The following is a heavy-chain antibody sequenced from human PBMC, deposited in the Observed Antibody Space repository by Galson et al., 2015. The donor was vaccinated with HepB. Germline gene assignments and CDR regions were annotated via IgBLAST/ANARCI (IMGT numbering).Heavy chain of an antibody. D-gene: IGHD3-10*01. CDR2: INTNTGNP. CDR1: GYTFTSYA. CDR3: AKAKFGFGEPYFDY. V-gene: IGHV7-4-1*02. Sequence: SVKVSCKASGYTFTSYAMNWVRQAPGQGLEWMGWINTNTGNPTYAQGFTGRFVFSLDTSVSTAYLQISSLKAEDTAVYYCAKAKFGFGEPYFDYWGQGTLVTVSS. J-gene: IGHJ4*02.